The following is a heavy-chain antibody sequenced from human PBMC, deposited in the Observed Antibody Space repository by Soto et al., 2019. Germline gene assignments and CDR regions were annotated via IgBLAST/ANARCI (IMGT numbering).Heavy chain of an antibody. CDR1: GGSLSSFY. V-gene: IGHV4-34*01. J-gene: IGHJ4*02. Sequence: SETLSLTCVVYGGSLSSFYWSWIRQPPGKGLEWIGDINHSGSTNYNPSLKSRVTISVDTSKNQFSLKLSSVTAADTAMYYCARFVVVPAAIDDYWGQGTLVTVSS. CDR2: INHSGST. CDR3: ARFVVVPAAIDDY. D-gene: IGHD2-2*02.